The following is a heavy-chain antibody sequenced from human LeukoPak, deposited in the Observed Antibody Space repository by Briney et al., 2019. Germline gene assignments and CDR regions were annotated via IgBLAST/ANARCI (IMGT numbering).Heavy chain of an antibody. V-gene: IGHV3-48*02. CDR1: GFTFTRYG. D-gene: IGHD4/OR15-4a*01. CDR2: IRGSTSAV. Sequence: PGGSLRLSCAASGFTFTRYGMVWVRQAPGKGLEWVSYIRGSTSAVYYADSVRGRFTISRDNAKNSLYLQMNSLRDDDTAVYYCARRERQSANYYYFDYWGQGTLVTVSS. CDR3: ARRERQSANYYYFDY. J-gene: IGHJ4*02.